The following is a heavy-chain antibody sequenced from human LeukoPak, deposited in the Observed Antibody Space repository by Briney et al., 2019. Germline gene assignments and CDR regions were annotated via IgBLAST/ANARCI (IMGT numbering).Heavy chain of an antibody. V-gene: IGHV1-69*05. CDR2: IIPIFGTA. D-gene: IGHD1-7*01. CDR3: ARSQGGTGTTFPNWFDP. Sequence: GASVTLSFTAAGGTFTIYAISWVRQAPGQGHEWMGGIIPIFGTANYAQKFQGRVTITTDESTSTAYMELSSLRSEDTAVYYCARSQGGTGTTFPNWFDPWGQGTLVTVSS. CDR1: GGTFTIYA. J-gene: IGHJ5*02.